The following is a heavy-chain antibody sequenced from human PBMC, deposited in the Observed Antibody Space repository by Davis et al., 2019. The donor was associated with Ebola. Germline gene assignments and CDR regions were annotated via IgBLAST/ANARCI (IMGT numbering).Heavy chain of an antibody. CDR2: IYHSGST. CDR3: ARFGSGWNEGIDY. D-gene: IGHD6-19*01. CDR1: GGSFSGYY. V-gene: IGHV4-34*01. Sequence: SGSLSLTCAVSGGSFSGYYWSWIRQPPGKGLVWIGGIYHSGSTTYNPSFKSRVTISVDKSKNQFSLKLSSVTAADTAVYYWARFGSGWNEGIDYWGQGTLVTVSS. J-gene: IGHJ4*02.